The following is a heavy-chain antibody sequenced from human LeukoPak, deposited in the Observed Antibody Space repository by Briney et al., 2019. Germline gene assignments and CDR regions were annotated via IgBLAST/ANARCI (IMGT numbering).Heavy chain of an antibody. J-gene: IGHJ4*02. V-gene: IGHV4-61*02. CDR3: ARALIDYYDFWSGYSYYFDY. Sequence: SETLSLTCTVSGGSIGSGSYYWSWIRQPAGKGLEWIGRIYTSGSTNYNPSLKSRVTISVDTSKNQFSLKLSSVTAADTTVYYCARALIDYYDFWSGYSYYFDYWGQGTLVTVSS. CDR2: IYTSGST. D-gene: IGHD3-3*01. CDR1: GGSIGSGSYY.